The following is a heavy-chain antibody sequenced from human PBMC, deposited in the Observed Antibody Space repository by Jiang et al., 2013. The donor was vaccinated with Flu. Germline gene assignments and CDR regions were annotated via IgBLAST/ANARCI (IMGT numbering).Heavy chain of an antibody. V-gene: IGHV4-34*01. CDR1: GGSFSANY. CDR2: INHSGNT. J-gene: IGHJ3*02. CDR3: ARLPPSGGFDI. D-gene: IGHD2-15*01. Sequence: LLKPSETLSLSCTVYGGSFSANYWSWIRQPPGKGLEWIGEINHSGNTDYNPSLKSRVTIPVDTSNNQFSLNLTSVTAADTAVYYCARLPPSGGFDIWGQGTMVTVSS.